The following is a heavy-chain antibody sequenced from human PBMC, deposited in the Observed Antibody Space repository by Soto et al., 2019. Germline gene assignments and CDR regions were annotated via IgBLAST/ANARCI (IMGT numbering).Heavy chain of an antibody. V-gene: IGHV1-69*01. CDR3: ARGTPNYCSGGSCYLLH. D-gene: IGHD2-15*01. CDR1: GGTFSSYA. Sequence: QVQLVQSGAEVKKPGSSVKVCCKASGGTFSSYAISWVRQAPGQGLEWMGGIIPIFGTANYAQKFQGRVTITADESTSTAYMELSSLRSEDTAVYYCARGTPNYCSGGSCYLLHWGQGTLVSVSS. CDR2: IIPIFGTA. J-gene: IGHJ4*02.